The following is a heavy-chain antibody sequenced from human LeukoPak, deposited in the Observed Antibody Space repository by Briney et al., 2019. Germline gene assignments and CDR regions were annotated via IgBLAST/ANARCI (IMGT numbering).Heavy chain of an antibody. CDR3: ARDRRYYGSGVTPRYYYYMDV. Sequence: ASVKVSCKASGYTFNSYGISWVRQAPGQGLEWMGWISGYNGNTNYAQKLQGRVTMTTDTSTNTAYMELRSLRYDDTAVYFCARDRRYYGSGVTPRYYYYMDVWGKGTTVTISS. V-gene: IGHV1-18*01. CDR1: GYTFNSYG. J-gene: IGHJ6*03. D-gene: IGHD3-10*01. CDR2: ISGYNGNT.